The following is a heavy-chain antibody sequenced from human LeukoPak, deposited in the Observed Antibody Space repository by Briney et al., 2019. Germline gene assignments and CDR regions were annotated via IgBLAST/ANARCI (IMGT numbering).Heavy chain of an antibody. Sequence: PGGSLRLSCAASGFTVSSNYMSWVRQAPGNGLEWVSVIYSGGSTYYADSVKGRFTISRDNSKNTLYLQMNSLRAEDTAVYYCATRLRGYSYGYLDYWGQGTLVTVSS. CDR1: GFTVSSNY. J-gene: IGHJ4*02. D-gene: IGHD5-18*01. V-gene: IGHV3-66*01. CDR2: IYSGGST. CDR3: ATRLRGYSYGYLDY.